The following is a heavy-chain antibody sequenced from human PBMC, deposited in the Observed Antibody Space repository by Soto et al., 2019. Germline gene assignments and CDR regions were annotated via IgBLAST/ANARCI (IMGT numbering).Heavy chain of an antibody. V-gene: IGHV3-23*01. J-gene: IGHJ5*02. D-gene: IGHD3-9*01. CDR2: ISGSGGST. CDR3: ARDFERSAIAP. CDR1: GFTFSSYA. Sequence: GGSLRLSCAASGFTFSSYAMSWVRQAPGKGLEWVSAISGSGGSTYYADSVKGRFTISRDNSKNTLYLQMNSLRAEDTAVYFCARDFERSAIAPWGQGTSVTVSS.